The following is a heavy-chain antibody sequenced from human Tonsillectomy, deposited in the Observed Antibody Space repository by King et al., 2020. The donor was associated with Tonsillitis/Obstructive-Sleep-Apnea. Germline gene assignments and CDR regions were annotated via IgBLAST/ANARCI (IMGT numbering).Heavy chain of an antibody. CDR3: TTQIRYYDFWSGYYTGDY. CDR1: GFTFSNAW. D-gene: IGHD3-3*01. J-gene: IGHJ4*02. Sequence: VQLVESGGGLVKPGGSLRLSCAASGFTFSNAWMSWVRQAPGKWLEWGGRSKSKTDGGTTDYAAPVKGRFTISRDDSKNTLYLQMNSVKTEDTAVYYCTTQIRYYDFWSGYYTGDYWGQGTLVTVSS. V-gene: IGHV3-15*01. CDR2: SKSKTDGGTT.